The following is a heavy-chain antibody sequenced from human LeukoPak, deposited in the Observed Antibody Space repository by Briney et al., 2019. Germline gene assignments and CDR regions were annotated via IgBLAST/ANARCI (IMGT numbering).Heavy chain of an antibody. Sequence: SETLSLTCTVSSGSISSSSYYWGWIRQPPGKGLEWVGSIYYSGSTYYNPSLKSRVTISVDTSKNQFSLKLSSVTAADTAVYYCARVATVTKGSLEVFDYWGQGTLVTVSS. J-gene: IGHJ4*02. V-gene: IGHV4-39*07. D-gene: IGHD4-17*01. CDR3: ARVATVTKGSLEVFDY. CDR2: IYYSGST. CDR1: SGSISSSSYY.